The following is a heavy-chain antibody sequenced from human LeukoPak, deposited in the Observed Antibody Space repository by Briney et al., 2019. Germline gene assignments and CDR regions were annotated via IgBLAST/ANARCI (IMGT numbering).Heavy chain of an antibody. CDR3: ATSSREGEDSSGWASFDY. V-gene: IGHV3-9*01. Sequence: GGSLRLSCAVSGFSFDDYAMHWVRQAPGKGLEWVSGISWNSGSIGYAESVKGRFTISRDNAKNSLYLQMNSLRAKDTALYYCATSSREGEDSSGWASFDYWGQGTLVTVSS. D-gene: IGHD6-19*01. CDR1: GFSFDDYA. CDR2: ISWNSGSI. J-gene: IGHJ4*02.